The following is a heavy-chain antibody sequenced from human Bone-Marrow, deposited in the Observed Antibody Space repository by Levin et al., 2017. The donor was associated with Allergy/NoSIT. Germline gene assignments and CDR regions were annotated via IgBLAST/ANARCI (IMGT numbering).Heavy chain of an antibody. CDR3: VRALGSQGNV. V-gene: IGHV3-30*03. CDR1: GFIFSAYY. D-gene: IGHD2-15*01. Sequence: GESLKISCAASGFIFSAYYMHWVRQAPGKGLEWVARITDTGENQYYGDSVKGRFTVSRDNSKGTVYLQMSSLRPDDTAVYYCVRALGSQGNVWGQGTTVIVS. J-gene: IGHJ6*02. CDR2: ITDTGENQ.